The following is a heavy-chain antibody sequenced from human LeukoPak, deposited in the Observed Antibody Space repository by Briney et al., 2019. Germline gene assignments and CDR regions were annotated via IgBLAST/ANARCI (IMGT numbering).Heavy chain of an antibody. CDR2: ISSSGSTI. CDR3: ARGPLYYYDSSGYAFDY. D-gene: IGHD3-22*01. CDR1: GFTFSSYE. J-gene: IGHJ4*02. Sequence: PGGSLRLSCAASGFTFSSYEMQWVRQAPGKGLEGVSYISSSGSTIYYADSVKGRFTISRDNAKNSLYLQMNSLRAEDTAVYYCARGPLYYYDSSGYAFDYWGQGTLVTVSS. V-gene: IGHV3-48*03.